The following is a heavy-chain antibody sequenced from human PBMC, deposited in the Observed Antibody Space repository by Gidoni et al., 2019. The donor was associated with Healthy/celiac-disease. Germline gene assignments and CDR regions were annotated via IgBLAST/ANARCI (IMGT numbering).Heavy chain of an antibody. CDR2: INAGNGNT. D-gene: IGHD3-3*01. J-gene: IGHJ6*02. CDR1: GYTFTSYA. V-gene: IGHV1-3*01. CDR3: ARDSSEWSGYYYYGMDV. Sequence: QVQLVQSGAEVKKPGASVKVSCKASGYTFTSYAMHWVRQAPGQRLEWMGWINAGNGNTKYSQKFQGRVTITRDTSASTAYMELSSLRSEDTAVYYCARDSSEWSGYYYYGMDVWGQGTTVTVSS.